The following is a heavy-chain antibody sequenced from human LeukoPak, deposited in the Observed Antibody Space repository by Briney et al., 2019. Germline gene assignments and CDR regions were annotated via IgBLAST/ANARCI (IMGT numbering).Heavy chain of an antibody. V-gene: IGHV3-23*01. J-gene: IGHJ4*02. D-gene: IGHD2-2*01. CDR3: AKSSGDIVVVPAAKVDY. Sequence: GGSLRLSCAASGFTFSSYAMRWVRQARGEGVEWGSAISGSGGSTYYADSVTARFTLATNNSKNTLYLQMNSLRAEDTAVYYCAKSSGDIVVVPAAKVDYWGQGTLVTVSS. CDR1: GFTFSSYA. CDR2: ISGSGGST.